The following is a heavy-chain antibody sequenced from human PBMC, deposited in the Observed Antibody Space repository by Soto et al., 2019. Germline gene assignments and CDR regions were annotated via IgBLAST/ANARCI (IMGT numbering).Heavy chain of an antibody. D-gene: IGHD3-10*01. CDR2: VHDSWGS. Sequence: QVPLQESGPGLVKPSETLSLSCTVSGGSISSYYWSWIRQPPGKGLEWIGYVHDSWGSHYNPSLKSRVAISLDTSKSQFPLQLTSVTATDTAVYYCVRQGCGALHGLVDVWGQGTTVTVSS. J-gene: IGHJ6*02. CDR1: GGSISSYY. V-gene: IGHV4-59*08. CDR3: VRQGCGALHGLVDV.